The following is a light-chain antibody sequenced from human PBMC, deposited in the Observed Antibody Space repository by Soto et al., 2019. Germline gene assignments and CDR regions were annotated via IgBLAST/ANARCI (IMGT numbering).Light chain of an antibody. Sequence: EIVLTQSPGTLSLSPGERATLYCRASQSISDFIARHQQKPGQAPRLLIYGASNRATGIPDRFSGSGSGTEFTLTISRLEPEDFAVYYCQQYDNSPLIYTFGQGTKLEIK. V-gene: IGKV3-20*01. CDR2: GAS. J-gene: IGKJ2*01. CDR3: QQYDNSPLIYT. CDR1: QSISDF.